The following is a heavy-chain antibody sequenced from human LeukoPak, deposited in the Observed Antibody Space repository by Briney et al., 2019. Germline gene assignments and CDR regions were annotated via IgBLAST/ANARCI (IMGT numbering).Heavy chain of an antibody. Sequence: GGSLRLSCAAPGFTFSSYGMHWVRQAPGKGLEWVAVISYDGSNKYYADSVKGRFTISRDNSKNTLYLQMNSLRAEDTAVYYCARDFEYYDILTGYYTYYYGMDVWGQGTTVTVSS. V-gene: IGHV3-30*03. J-gene: IGHJ6*02. CDR2: ISYDGSNK. CDR1: GFTFSSYG. CDR3: ARDFEYYDILTGYYTYYYGMDV. D-gene: IGHD3-9*01.